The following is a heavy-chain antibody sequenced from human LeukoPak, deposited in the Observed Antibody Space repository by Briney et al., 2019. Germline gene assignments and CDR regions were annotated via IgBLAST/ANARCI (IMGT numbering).Heavy chain of an antibody. D-gene: IGHD5-24*01. V-gene: IGHV4-39*01. CDR3: ARYRDGYNYFDY. CDR1: GGSISNRSYY. CDR2: ISDSGNT. Sequence: PSETLSLTCTVSGGSISNRSYYWGWIRQPPGKGLEWIGKISDSGNTYYSPSLRSRVTISIDTSKNQFSLKLSSVTATDTAVYYCARYRDGYNYFDYWGQGTLVTVSS. J-gene: IGHJ4*02.